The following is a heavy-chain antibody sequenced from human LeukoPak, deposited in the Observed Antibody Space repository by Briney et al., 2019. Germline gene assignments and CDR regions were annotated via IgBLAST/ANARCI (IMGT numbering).Heavy chain of an antibody. V-gene: IGHV1-69*04. CDR2: IIPILGIA. D-gene: IGHD2-15*01. CDR3: ASGYCSGGSCYFVGLIDY. Sequence: SVKVSCKASGGTFSSYAISWVRQAPGQGLEWMGRIIPILGIANYAQRFQGRVTITADKSTSTAYMELSSLRSEDTAVYYCASGYCSGGSCYFVGLIDYSGQGTLVTVSS. J-gene: IGHJ4*02. CDR1: GGTFSSYA.